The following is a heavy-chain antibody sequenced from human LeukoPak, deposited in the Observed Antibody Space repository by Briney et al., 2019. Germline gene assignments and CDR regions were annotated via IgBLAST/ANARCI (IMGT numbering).Heavy chain of an antibody. V-gene: IGHV3-9*01. Sequence: GGSLRLSCAASGFTFDDYAMHWVRQAPGKGLEWVSGISWDSGSIGYADSVKGRFTISRDNAKNSQYLQMNSLRAEDTALYYCAKGPVVGWYYFDYWGQGTLVTVSS. CDR2: ISWDSGSI. J-gene: IGHJ4*02. CDR3: AKGPVVGWYYFDY. CDR1: GFTFDDYA. D-gene: IGHD6-19*01.